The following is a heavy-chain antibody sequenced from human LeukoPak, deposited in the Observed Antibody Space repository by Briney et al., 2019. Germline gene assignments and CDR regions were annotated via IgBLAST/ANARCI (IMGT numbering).Heavy chain of an antibody. J-gene: IGHJ4*02. D-gene: IGHD2/OR15-2a*01. CDR1: GYTFTDSY. Sequence: ASVKVSCKTSGYTFTDSYIHWVRQAPGQGLEWMGRINPNSGDPNYPQKFQGRVTMTRDTSISTAYMELSRLRSDDTAVYYCARANIRSVTPPDYWGQGTLVTVSS. V-gene: IGHV1-2*06. CDR3: ARANIRSVTPPDY. CDR2: INPNSGDP.